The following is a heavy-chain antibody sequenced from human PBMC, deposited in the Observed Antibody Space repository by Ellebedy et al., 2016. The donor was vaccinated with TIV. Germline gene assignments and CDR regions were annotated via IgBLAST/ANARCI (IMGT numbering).Heavy chain of an antibody. CDR3: ARGQYRSSWARFDD. CDR2: MNPNSGNT. J-gene: IGHJ4*02. D-gene: IGHD6-13*01. CDR1: VYTFPSDD. V-gene: IGHV1-8*03. Sequence: AASVKVSCKASVYTFPSDDINWVRQATGQGLEWMGWMNPNSGNTGCAQQFQGRVTITRNTSRSKAYMELSRLRSEETAVYYCARGQYRSSWARFDDWGQGTLVTVSS.